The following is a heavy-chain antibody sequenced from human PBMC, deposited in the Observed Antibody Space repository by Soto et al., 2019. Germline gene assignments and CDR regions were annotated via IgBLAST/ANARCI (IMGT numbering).Heavy chain of an antibody. CDR2: IIPIFDTA. CDR3: ARNGTLTGYSYGMDV. Sequence: PSVKVSCKASGGTFSDYTINWVRQAPGQRLEWMGGIIPIFDTANYAEKFQGRVTITADESTSTSFMEVSSLRSEDTAVYYCARNGTLTGYSYGMDVWGQGTMVTVSS. V-gene: IGHV1-69*13. D-gene: IGHD1-1*01. CDR1: GGTFSDYT. J-gene: IGHJ6*02.